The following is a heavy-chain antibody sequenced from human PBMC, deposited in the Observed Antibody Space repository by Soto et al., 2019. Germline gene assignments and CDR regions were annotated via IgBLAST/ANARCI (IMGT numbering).Heavy chain of an antibody. CDR2: IIPIFGTA. CDR1: GGTFSSYA. CDR3: ARDRLDCSSTSCYRGYYYSEMDV. V-gene: IGHV1-69*13. D-gene: IGHD2-2*02. Sequence: SVKVSCKASGGTFSSYAISWVRQAPGQGLEWMGGIIPIFGTANYAQKFQGRVTITADESTSTAYMELSSLRSEDTAVYYCARDRLDCSSTSCYRGYYYSEMDVWGQGTTVTVSS. J-gene: IGHJ6*02.